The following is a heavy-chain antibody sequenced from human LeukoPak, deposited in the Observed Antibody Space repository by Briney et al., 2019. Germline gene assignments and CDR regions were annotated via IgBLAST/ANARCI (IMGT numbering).Heavy chain of an antibody. J-gene: IGHJ5*02. CDR3: ARDGVVVVAATTGNWFDP. D-gene: IGHD2-15*01. V-gene: IGHV4-39*07. Sequence: ASETLSLTCAVSGGSISTSNYYWGWIRQPPGKGLEWIGNIFYSGSTYYSPSLRSRVTISLDTSRNQFSLKLSSVTAADTAVYYCARDGVVVVAATTGNWFDPWGQGTLVTVSS. CDR2: IFYSGST. CDR1: GGSISTSNYY.